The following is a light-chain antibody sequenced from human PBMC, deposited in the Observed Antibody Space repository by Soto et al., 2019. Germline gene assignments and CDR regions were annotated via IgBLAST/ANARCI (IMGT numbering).Light chain of an antibody. Sequence: DIQMTQSPSTLSASVGDRVTITCRASQSISNWLAWYQQKPGKAPKLLIYDASNLESRVPSRFSGSGSGTEFTLPISSLQPDDSATYYCQQYNSFMTFGQGTKLEIK. CDR3: QQYNSFMT. J-gene: IGKJ2*01. V-gene: IGKV1-5*01. CDR2: DAS. CDR1: QSISNW.